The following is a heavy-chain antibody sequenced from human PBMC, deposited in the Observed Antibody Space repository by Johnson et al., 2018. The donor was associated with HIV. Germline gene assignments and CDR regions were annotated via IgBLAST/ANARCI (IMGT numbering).Heavy chain of an antibody. CDR3: MVAPRPGDVFDI. CDR1: GFTFSSYA. J-gene: IGHJ3*02. CDR2: ISYDGSNK. Sequence: VQLVESGGGVVQPGRSLRLSCAASGFTFSSYAMHWVRQAPGKGLEWVAVISYDGSNKYYADSVKGRFTISRDNSKNTLYLQMNSLSGEGTALSYCMVAPRPGDVFDIWGQGTMVVGSS. D-gene: IGHD2-8*01. V-gene: IGHV3-30*04.